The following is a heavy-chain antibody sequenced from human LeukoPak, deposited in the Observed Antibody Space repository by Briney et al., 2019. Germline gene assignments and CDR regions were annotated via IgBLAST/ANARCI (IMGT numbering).Heavy chain of an antibody. J-gene: IGHJ5*02. V-gene: IGHV3-33*06. CDR2: IWYDGSNK. Sequence: GRSLRLXCAASGFTFSSYGMHWVRQAPGKGLEWVAVIWYDGSNKYYAGSVKGRFTISRDNSKNTLYLQMNSLRAEDTAVYYCAKAKRPYYYDSSGPPSPWGQGTLVTVSS. CDR1: GFTFSSYG. CDR3: AKAKRPYYYDSSGPPSP. D-gene: IGHD3-22*01.